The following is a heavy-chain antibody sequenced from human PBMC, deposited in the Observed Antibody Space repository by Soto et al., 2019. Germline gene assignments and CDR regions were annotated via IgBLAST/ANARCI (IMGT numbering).Heavy chain of an antibody. CDR1: EFTFSTYG. J-gene: IGHJ6*02. V-gene: IGHV3-30*18. CDR3: AKGAGNNGMDV. D-gene: IGHD3-10*01. Sequence: PVGSTRLSCGASEFTFSTYGMHWVRQAPGKGLEWVAVISYDGSNKYYADSVKGRFTISRDNSKDTLYLQMNSLRAEDTAVYYCAKGAGNNGMDVWGQRSTVTVSS. CDR2: ISYDGSNK.